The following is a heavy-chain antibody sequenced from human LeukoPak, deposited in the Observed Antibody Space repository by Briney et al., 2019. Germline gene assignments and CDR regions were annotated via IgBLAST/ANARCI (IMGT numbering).Heavy chain of an antibody. D-gene: IGHD6-19*01. CDR2: INHSGST. CDR3: ARDGYSSGWYGLNAFDI. Sequence: SETLSLTCTVSGGSISSYYWSWIRQPPGKGLEWIGEINHSGSTNYNPSLKSRVTISVDTSKNQFSLKLSSVTAADTAVYYCARDGYSSGWYGLNAFDIWGQGTMVTVSS. V-gene: IGHV4-34*01. CDR1: GGSISSYY. J-gene: IGHJ3*02.